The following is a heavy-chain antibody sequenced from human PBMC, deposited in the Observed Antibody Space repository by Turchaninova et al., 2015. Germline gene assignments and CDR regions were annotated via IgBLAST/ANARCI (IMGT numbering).Heavy chain of an antibody. V-gene: IGHV4-31*03. CDR2: IYYSGST. D-gene: IGHD3-3*01. J-gene: IGHJ3*02. Sequence: ESGPGLVKPSQTLSLTCTVSGGSISSGGYYWSWIRQHPGQGLEWIGYIYYSGSTYYHPSLKTRVNISVDTYKNQFSLKLSSVTAADTAVYYCARTYYDFWSGYYKGDAFDIWGQGTMVTVSS. CDR3: ARTYYDFWSGYYKGDAFDI. CDR1: GGSISSGGYY.